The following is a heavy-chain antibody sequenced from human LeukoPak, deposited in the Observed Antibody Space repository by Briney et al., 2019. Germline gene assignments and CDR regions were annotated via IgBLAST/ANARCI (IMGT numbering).Heavy chain of an antibody. CDR2: IKSKTDGGTT. J-gene: IGHJ4*02. D-gene: IGHD4-17*01. CDR3: TTLSYGDYEYYFDY. V-gene: IGHV3-15*07. Sequence: GGSLRLSCAASGFTFSNAWMNWVRQAPGKGLKWVGRIKSKTDGGTTDYAAPVKGRFTISRDDSKNTLYLQMNSLKTEDTAVYYCTTLSYGDYEYYFDYWGQGTLVTVSS. CDR1: GFTFSNAW.